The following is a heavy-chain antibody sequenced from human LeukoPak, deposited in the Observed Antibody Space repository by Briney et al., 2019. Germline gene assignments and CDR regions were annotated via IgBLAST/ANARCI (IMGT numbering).Heavy chain of an antibody. J-gene: IGHJ4*02. CDR3: ARDDYGVFDY. V-gene: IGHV3-23*01. CDR1: GFTFRSYA. D-gene: IGHD4-17*01. CDR2: ISGSGGST. Sequence: GGSLRLSCAASGFTFRSYAMSWVRQAPGKGLEWVSAISGSGGSTYYADSVKGRFTISRDNSKNTLYLQMNSLRAEDTAVYYCARDDYGVFDYWGQGTLVTVSS.